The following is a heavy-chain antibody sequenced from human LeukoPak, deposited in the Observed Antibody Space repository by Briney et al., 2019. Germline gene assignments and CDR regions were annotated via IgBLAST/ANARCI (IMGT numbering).Heavy chain of an antibody. V-gene: IGHV1-2*02. CDR2: INPNSGGT. J-gene: IGHJ6*03. D-gene: IGHD3-3*01. Sequence: GASVKVSCKASGYTFTGYYMHWVRQAPGQGLEWMGWINPNSGGTNYAQKLQGRVTMTTDTSTSTAYMELRSLRSDDTAVYYCAVNYDFWSGYTYYYYMDVRGKGTTVTVSS. CDR1: GYTFTGYY. CDR3: AVNYDFWSGYTYYYYMDV.